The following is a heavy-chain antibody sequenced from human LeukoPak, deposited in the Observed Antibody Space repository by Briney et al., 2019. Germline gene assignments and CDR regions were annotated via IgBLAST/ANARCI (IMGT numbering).Heavy chain of an antibody. D-gene: IGHD1-14*01. J-gene: IGHJ6*03. CDR3: TRGTGGQRYYYYYMDV. CDR1: GFTFSGSA. Sequence: PGGTLRLSCAASGFTFSGSAMHWVRQASGKGLEWVGRIRSKANSYATAYAASVKGRFTISRDDSKNTAYLQMNSLKTEDTAVYYCTRGTGGQRYYYYYMDVWGKGTTVTVSS. CDR2: IRSKANSYAT. V-gene: IGHV3-73*01.